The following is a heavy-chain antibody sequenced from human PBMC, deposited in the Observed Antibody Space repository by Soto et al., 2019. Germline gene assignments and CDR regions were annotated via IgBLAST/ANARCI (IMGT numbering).Heavy chain of an antibody. CDR2: ISGSDDST. D-gene: IGHD6-25*01. J-gene: IGHJ4*02. Sequence: EVQLLESGGGLVQPGESLRLSCAASGFTFSSYAMSWVRQAPGRGLEWVSVISGSDDSTYYADSVKGRFTISRDNSKNTRYLQMNSLRAGDRAVYSCAKRSSAAPFVYWGQGPLVTVSS. V-gene: IGHV3-23*01. CDR1: GFTFSSYA. CDR3: AKRSSAAPFVY.